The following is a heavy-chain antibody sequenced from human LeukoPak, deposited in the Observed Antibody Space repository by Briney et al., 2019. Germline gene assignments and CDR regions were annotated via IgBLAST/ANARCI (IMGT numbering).Heavy chain of an antibody. Sequence: SVKVSCKASGGTFSNYAISWVRQAPGQGLESMGGIIPIFGTANYAQKFQGRITITADESTSTAYMEMNSLRSEDTAVYYCARLINSGYDNRGWFDPWGQGTLVTVSS. J-gene: IGHJ5*02. CDR1: GGTFSNYA. D-gene: IGHD5-12*01. CDR2: IIPIFGTA. CDR3: ARLINSGYDNRGWFDP. V-gene: IGHV1-69*01.